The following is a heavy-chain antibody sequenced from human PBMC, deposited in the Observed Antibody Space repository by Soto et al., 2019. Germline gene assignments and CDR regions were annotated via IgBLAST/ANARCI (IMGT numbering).Heavy chain of an antibody. CDR1: GFTFSTDT. Sequence: EVQLVESGGGLVQPGGSLRLSCVASGFTFSTDTMNWVRQAPGKGLEWVAHISTSGATRYYADSVKGRFTISRDTAKTSLYLQMDSLRNEDTAVYDCARFFGSGFDYWGQGTLVTVSS. J-gene: IGHJ4*02. CDR3: ARFFGSGFDY. V-gene: IGHV3-48*02. CDR2: ISTSGATR. D-gene: IGHD6-19*01.